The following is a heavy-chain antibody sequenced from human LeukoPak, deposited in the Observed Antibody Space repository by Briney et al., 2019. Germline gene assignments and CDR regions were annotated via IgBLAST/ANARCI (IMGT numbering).Heavy chain of an antibody. CDR1: GFSFSTNG. Sequence: PGGSLRLSCAAAGFSFSTNGMHWVRQAPDKGPEWVSFIQYDGGYIDYADSVRGRFTISRDNSKNILYLQMNNLRPEDTAVYYCATDKHSSNGNCYSYPGYSGQGTLVTVSS. J-gene: IGHJ4*02. D-gene: IGHD2-21*02. CDR3: ATDKHSSNGNCYSYPGY. V-gene: IGHV3-30*02. CDR2: IQYDGGYI.